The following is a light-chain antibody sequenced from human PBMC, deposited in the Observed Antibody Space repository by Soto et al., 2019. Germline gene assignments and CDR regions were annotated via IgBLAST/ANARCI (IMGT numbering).Light chain of an antibody. CDR1: SGSIANNY. J-gene: IGLJ2*01. CDR3: QSYDADFVI. Sequence: LTQPHSVSESPGKTVTISCTRSSGSIANNYVQWYQQRPGSAPTTVIYENKPRPSGGPGRFSGSTDASSNSASLTISGLQTEDEADYYCQSYDADFVIFGGGTKLTVL. CDR2: ENK. V-gene: IGLV6-57*04.